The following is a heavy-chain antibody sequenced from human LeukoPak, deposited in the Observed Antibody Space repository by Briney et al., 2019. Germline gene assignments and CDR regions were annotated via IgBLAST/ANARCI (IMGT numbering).Heavy chain of an antibody. CDR1: GGSISGYY. CDR2: IHYSGST. D-gene: IGHD3-9*01. Sequence: SETLSLTCTVSGGSISGYYWSWIRQPPGKGLEWIGYIHYSGSTNYNPSLKSRVTISVDTSKNQFSLKLSSVTAADTAVYYCARRDILTGYPFGYYYYMDVWGKGTTVTVSS. V-gene: IGHV4-59*08. J-gene: IGHJ6*03. CDR3: ARRDILTGYPFGYYYYMDV.